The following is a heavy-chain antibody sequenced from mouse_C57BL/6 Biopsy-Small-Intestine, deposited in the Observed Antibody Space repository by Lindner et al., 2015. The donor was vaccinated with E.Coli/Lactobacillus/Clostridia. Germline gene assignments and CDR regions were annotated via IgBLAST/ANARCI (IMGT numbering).Heavy chain of an antibody. D-gene: IGHD1-1*01. J-gene: IGHJ2*01. V-gene: IGHV1-84*01. CDR1: GYTFTDYY. Sequence: VQLQESGPELVKPGASVKISCKASGYTFTDYYINWVKQRPGQGLEWIGWIYPGSGNTKYNEKFKGKATLTVDTSSSTAYMQLSSLTSEDSAVYFCASWPFSFHYYGSSPDYWGQGTTLTVSS. CDR2: IYPGSGNT. CDR3: ASWPFSFHYYGSSPDY.